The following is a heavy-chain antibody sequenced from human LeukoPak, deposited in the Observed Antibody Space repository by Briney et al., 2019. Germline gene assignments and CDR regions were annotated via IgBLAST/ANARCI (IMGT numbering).Heavy chain of an antibody. V-gene: IGHV1-2*06. J-gene: IGHJ4*02. Sequence: ASVKVSCKASGYTFTGYYMHWVRQAPGQGLEWMGRVNPNSGGTNYAQKFQGRVTMTRDTSISTAYMELSRLRSDDTAVYYCARLAVTQRDFDYWGQGTLVTVPS. CDR2: VNPNSGGT. CDR3: ARLAVTQRDFDY. CDR1: GYTFTGYY. D-gene: IGHD2-21*02.